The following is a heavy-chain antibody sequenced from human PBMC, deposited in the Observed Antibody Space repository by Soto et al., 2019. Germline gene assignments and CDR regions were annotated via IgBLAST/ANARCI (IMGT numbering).Heavy chain of an antibody. Sequence: QVQLQESGPGLVKPSETLSLTCTVSGGSISSYYWSWIRQPPGKGLEWIGFIFYSGSTSYNPSLKSRVTIPIDSSEYPFSPKLNSVTAADTGMYYCASMIGDPVLSFDSWGQGTLVAVSS. CDR3: ASMIGDPVLSFDS. CDR1: GGSISSYY. J-gene: IGHJ5*01. CDR2: IFYSGST. V-gene: IGHV4-59*01. D-gene: IGHD3-10*02.